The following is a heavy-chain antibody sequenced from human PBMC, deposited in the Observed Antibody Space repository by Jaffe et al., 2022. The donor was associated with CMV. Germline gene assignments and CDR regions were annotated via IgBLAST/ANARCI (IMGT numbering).Heavy chain of an antibody. CDR3: AKHPAYYDSSVSHTSQSDD. J-gene: IGHJ4*02. Sequence: EVQLVESGGGLVQPGGSLRLSCAASGFTFSSYAMSWVRQAPGKGLEWVSAISGSGGSTYYADSVKGRFTISRDNSKNTLYLQMNSLRAEDTAVYYCAKHPAYYDSSVSHTSQSDDWGQGTLVTVSS. CDR2: ISGSGGST. D-gene: IGHD3-22*01. CDR1: GFTFSSYA. V-gene: IGHV3-23*04.